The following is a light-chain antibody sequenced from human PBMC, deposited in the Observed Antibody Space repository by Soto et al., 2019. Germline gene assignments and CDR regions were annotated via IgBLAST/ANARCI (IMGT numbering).Light chain of an antibody. CDR2: EVS. CDR1: SSDVGGYNY. Sequence: QSALTQPPSASGSPGQSVTISCTGTSSDVGGYNYVSWYQQHPGKAPKLMIYEVSKRPSGVPDRFSGSKSGNTASLTGSGLQAEDEADYYCSSYAGSNNLFVFGGGTKLTVL. V-gene: IGLV2-8*01. CDR3: SSYAGSNNLFV. J-gene: IGLJ3*02.